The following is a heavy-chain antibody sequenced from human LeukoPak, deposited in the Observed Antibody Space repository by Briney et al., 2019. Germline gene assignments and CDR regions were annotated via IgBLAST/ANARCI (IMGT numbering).Heavy chain of an antibody. Sequence: SETLSLTCTVSGGSISSYYWSWIRQPPGKGLEWIGSIYYSGSTNYNPSLRSRVTISVDTSKNQCSLKLSSVTAADTAAYYCARDVGMDSSRPDAFDIWGQGTMVTVSS. D-gene: IGHD6-13*01. V-gene: IGHV4-59*01. CDR3: ARDVGMDSSRPDAFDI. CDR1: GGSISSYY. J-gene: IGHJ3*02. CDR2: IYYSGST.